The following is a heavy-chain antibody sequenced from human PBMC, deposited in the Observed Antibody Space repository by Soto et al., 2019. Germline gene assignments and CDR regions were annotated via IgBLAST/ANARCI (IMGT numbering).Heavy chain of an antibody. CDR3: SLAGGSSSGYFDY. Sequence: ASVKVSCKASGYTLTSYYMHWVRQAPGQGLEWMGIINPSGGTTTYAEKFQGRVTMTRDTSSSTVYLEVISLKSEDTAVYYCSLAGGSSSGYFDYWGQGTLVTVSS. CDR1: GYTLTSYY. CDR2: INPSGGTT. D-gene: IGHD6-6*01. J-gene: IGHJ4*02. V-gene: IGHV1-46*03.